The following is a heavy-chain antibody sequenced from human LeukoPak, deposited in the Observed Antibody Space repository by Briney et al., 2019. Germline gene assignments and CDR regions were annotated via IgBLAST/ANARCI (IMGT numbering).Heavy chain of an antibody. CDR2: ISYSGGST. CDR3: AKAASGSYLYYFDY. J-gene: IGHJ4*02. Sequence: GGSLRLSCAASGLTFSSYAMNWVRQAPGKGQEWVSTISYSGGSTYYVDSVKGRLTLSRDNSENTLYLQLNRLRAEDTAVYYCAKAASGSYLYYFDYWGQGTLVTVSS. V-gene: IGHV3-23*01. D-gene: IGHD1-26*01. CDR1: GLTFSSYA.